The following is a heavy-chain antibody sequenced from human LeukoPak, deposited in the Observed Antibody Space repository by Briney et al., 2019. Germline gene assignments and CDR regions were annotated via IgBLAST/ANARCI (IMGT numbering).Heavy chain of an antibody. Sequence: ASVKLSCKASGYTFTGYYMHWVRQAPGQGLEWMGWINPNSGGANYAQKFQGRVTMTRDTSISTAYMELSRLRSDDTAVYYCARDTIAVAGDLDYWGQGTLVTVSS. CDR1: GYTFTGYY. CDR3: ARDTIAVAGDLDY. V-gene: IGHV1-2*02. D-gene: IGHD6-19*01. J-gene: IGHJ4*02. CDR2: INPNSGGA.